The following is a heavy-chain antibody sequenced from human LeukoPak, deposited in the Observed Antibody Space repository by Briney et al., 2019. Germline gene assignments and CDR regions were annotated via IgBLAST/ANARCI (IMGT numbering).Heavy chain of an antibody. CDR3: ARDGDGSGYYDTLDY. J-gene: IGHJ4*02. V-gene: IGHV3-48*01. CDR2: ISSSSSTI. Sequence: GGSLRLSCAASGFTVSSNYMNWVRQAPGKGLEWVSYISSSSSTIYYADSVKGRFTISRDNAKNSLYLQMNSLRAEDTAVYYCARDGDGSGYYDTLDYWGQGTLVTVSS. CDR1: GFTVSSNY. D-gene: IGHD3-22*01.